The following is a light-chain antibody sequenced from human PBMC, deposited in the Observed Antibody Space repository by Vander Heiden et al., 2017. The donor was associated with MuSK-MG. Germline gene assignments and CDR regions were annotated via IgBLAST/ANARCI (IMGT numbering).Light chain of an antibody. CDR2: AAS. V-gene: IGKV1-9*01. Sequence: DIQVTQSPSFLSASAGDRVTITCRASQGISSYLAWYQQKPGKAPKLLIYAASTLQSGVPSRFSGSGSGTDFTLTISSLQSEDFATYYCQQHDSYPWTFGQGTKVEIK. CDR3: QQHDSYPWT. J-gene: IGKJ1*01. CDR1: QGISSY.